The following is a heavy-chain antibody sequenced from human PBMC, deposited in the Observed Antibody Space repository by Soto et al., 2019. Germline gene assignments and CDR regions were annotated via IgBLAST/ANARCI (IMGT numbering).Heavy chain of an antibody. V-gene: IGHV4-39*01. Sequence: PSETLSLTCTVSGGSISSSSYYWGWIRQPPGKGLEWIGSIYYSGSTYYNPSLKSRVTISVDTSKNQFSLKLSSVTAADTAVYYCARRPRSYDFWSGYQDWFGPWGQGTLVTV. CDR3: ARRPRSYDFWSGYQDWFGP. CDR1: GGSISSSSYY. D-gene: IGHD3-3*01. CDR2: IYYSGST. J-gene: IGHJ5*02.